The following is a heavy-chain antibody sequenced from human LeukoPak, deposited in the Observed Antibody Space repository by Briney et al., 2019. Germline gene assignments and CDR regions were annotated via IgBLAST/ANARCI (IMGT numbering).Heavy chain of an antibody. J-gene: IGHJ3*02. V-gene: IGHV1-46*01. D-gene: IGHD3-22*01. CDR3: ARDRLITMIVVARGAFDI. Sequence: ASVKVSCKASGYTFTSYYMHWVRQAPGQGLEWMGIINPSGGSTSYAQKFQGRVTMIRDTSTSTVYMELSSLRSEDTAVYYCARDRLITMIVVARGAFDIWGQGTMVTVSS. CDR2: INPSGGST. CDR1: GYTFTSYY.